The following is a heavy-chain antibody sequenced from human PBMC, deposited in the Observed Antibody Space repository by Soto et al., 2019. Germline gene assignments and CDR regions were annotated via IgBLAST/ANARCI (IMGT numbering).Heavy chain of an antibody. V-gene: IGHV4-31*03. CDR3: VRDLLGGSESSPFGMDV. CDR1: GGAISKGDYY. Sequence: PSETLSLPCNVSGGAISKGDYYWTWIRQHQEKGLEWIGYIYYSGATSYNPSLKSRVTISVDTSKNQFSLKLSSVTAADTAVYYCVRDLLGGSESSPFGMDVWGQGTTVTVSS. CDR2: IYYSGAT. D-gene: IGHD3-10*01. J-gene: IGHJ6*02.